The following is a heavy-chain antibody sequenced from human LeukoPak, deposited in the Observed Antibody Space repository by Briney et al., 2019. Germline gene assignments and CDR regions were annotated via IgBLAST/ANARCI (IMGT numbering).Heavy chain of an antibody. CDR3: ARSIAAAVWGMDV. J-gene: IGHJ6*02. CDR2: IYYSGST. V-gene: IGHV4-59*08. D-gene: IGHD6-13*01. CDR1: GGSISSYC. Sequence: PSETLSLTCTVSGGSISSYCWSWIRQPPGKGLEWIGYIYYSGSTNYNPSLKSRVTISVDTSKNQFSLKLSSVTAADTAVYYCARSIAAAVWGMDVWGQGTTVTVSS.